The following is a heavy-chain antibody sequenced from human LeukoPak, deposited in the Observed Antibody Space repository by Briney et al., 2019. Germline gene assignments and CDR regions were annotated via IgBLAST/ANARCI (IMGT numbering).Heavy chain of an antibody. CDR2: IRYDGSNK. CDR3: ARAGTTVTANTYYYYLDV. Sequence: GGSLRLSCAASGFTFSSYGMHWVRQAPGKGLEWVAFIRYDGSNKYYADSVKGRFTISRDNSKNTLYLQMNSLRAEDTAVYYCARAGTTVTANTYYYYLDVWGKGTTVTVSS. D-gene: IGHD4-11*01. V-gene: IGHV3-30*02. CDR1: GFTFSSYG. J-gene: IGHJ6*03.